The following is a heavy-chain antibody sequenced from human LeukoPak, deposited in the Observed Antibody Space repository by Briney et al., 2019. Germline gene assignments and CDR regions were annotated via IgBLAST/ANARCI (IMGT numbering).Heavy chain of an antibody. D-gene: IGHD5-18*01. CDR3: AKEGRQLWSGRDGMDV. CDR1: GFTFSSYG. V-gene: IGHV3-30*18. CDR2: ISYDGSNK. J-gene: IGHJ6*02. Sequence: GGSLRLSCAASGFTFSSYGMHWVRQAPGKGLEWVAVISYDGSNKYYADSVKGRFTISRDNSKNTLYLQMNSLRAEDTAVYYCAKEGRQLWSGRDGMDVWDQGTTVTVSS.